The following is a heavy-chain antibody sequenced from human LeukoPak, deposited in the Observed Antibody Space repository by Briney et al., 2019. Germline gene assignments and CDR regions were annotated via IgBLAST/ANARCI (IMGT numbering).Heavy chain of an antibody. J-gene: IGHJ4*02. V-gene: IGHV3-20*04. CDR2: IYWKGGST. CDR3: ARGSYYDILTGYYEKLFDY. D-gene: IGHD3-9*01. Sequence: GVPLTLFCAASGFTFDDYGMIGLPHAPGKALEWVSGIYWKGGSTGYAHSVKGRFTISRDNGKNSLYLQMNSLIDEETALYYCARGSYYDILTGYYEKLFDYWGQGTLVTVSS. CDR1: GFTFDDYG.